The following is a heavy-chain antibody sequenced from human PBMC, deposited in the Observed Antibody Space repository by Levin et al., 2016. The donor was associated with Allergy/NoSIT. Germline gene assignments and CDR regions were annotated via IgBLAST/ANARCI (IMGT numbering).Heavy chain of an antibody. D-gene: IGHD4-17*01. V-gene: IGHV5-51*01. CDR3: ARRVGLYGDPTYSKYYFDY. CDR2: IYPGDSDT. Sequence: VRQMPGKGLEWMGIIYPGDSDTRYSPSFQGQVTISADKSISTAYLQWSSLKASDTAMYYCARRVGLYGDPTYSKYYFDYWGQGTLVTVSS. J-gene: IGHJ4*02.